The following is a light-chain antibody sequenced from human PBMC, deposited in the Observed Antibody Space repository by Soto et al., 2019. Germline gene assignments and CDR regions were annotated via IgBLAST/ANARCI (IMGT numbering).Light chain of an antibody. CDR3: QQSYSTPRT. CDR2: AAS. J-gene: IGKJ1*01. Sequence: DIQMTQSPSSLSASVGDRVTITCRASQSISSYLNWYQQKPGKAPKLLIYAASSLQSGVPSRFSGSGSGTDFTLTISSLQHEDFETYYCQQSYSTPRTFCQGTKVEIK. V-gene: IGKV1-39*01. CDR1: QSISSY.